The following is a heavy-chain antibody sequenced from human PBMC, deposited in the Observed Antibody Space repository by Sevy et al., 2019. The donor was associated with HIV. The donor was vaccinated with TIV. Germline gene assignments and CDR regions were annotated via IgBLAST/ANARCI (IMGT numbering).Heavy chain of an antibody. CDR3: ARDQVRRVGAGQLKKTPSAFDV. CDR1: GFTFSNYG. CDR2: VSNDGKNQ. J-gene: IGHJ3*01. D-gene: IGHD3-10*01. V-gene: IGHV3-33*01. Sequence: GGSLRLSCATSGFTFSNYGLHWVRQAPGKGLEWVSFVSNDGKNQEYVDSVKGRFTVSRDNSKNILSLQMNSLRVEDTAVYYCARDQVRRVGAGQLKKTPSAFDVWGQGTLVTVSS.